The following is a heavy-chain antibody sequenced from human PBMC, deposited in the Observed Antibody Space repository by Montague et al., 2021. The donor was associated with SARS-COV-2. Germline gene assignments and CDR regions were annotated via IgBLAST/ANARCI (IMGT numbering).Heavy chain of an antibody. CDR3: ARMTLLRYFDWLSHGGYVDY. V-gene: IGHV4-39*01. CDR2: IYYSGST. CDR1: GGSISSSSYY. D-gene: IGHD3-9*01. Sequence: SETLSLTCTVSGGSISSSSYYWGWIRQPPGKGLEWIGSIYYSGSTYYNPSLKSRVTISVDTSKNQFSLKLSSVTAADTAVYYCARMTLLRYFDWLSHGGYVDYWGQGTLVTVSS. J-gene: IGHJ4*02.